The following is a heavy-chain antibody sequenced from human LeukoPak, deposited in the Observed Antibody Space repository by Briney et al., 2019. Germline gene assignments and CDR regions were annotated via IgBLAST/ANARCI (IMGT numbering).Heavy chain of an antibody. CDR1: GGSLSSGSYY. CDR3: ARGGNSGYFDY. Sequence: SETLSLTCTVSGGSLSSGSYYWGWLRQPAGKGLEWIGRIYTSGSTNYNPSLKSRVTISVDTSKNQFSLKLSSVTAADTAVYYCARGGNSGYFDYWGQGTLVTVSS. D-gene: IGHD4-23*01. J-gene: IGHJ4*02. V-gene: IGHV4-61*02. CDR2: IYTSGST.